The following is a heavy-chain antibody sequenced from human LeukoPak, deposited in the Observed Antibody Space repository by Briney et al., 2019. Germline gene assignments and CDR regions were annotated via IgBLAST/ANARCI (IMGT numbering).Heavy chain of an antibody. V-gene: IGHV3-11*01. CDR3: AKDKLSGSTWYYPGWFDP. Sequence: PGGSLRLSCAASGFTFSDYYMSWIRQAPGKGLEWVSYISSSGSTIYYADSVKGRFTISRVNAKNSLYLQMNSLRAEDTAVYYCAKDKLSGSTWYYPGWFDPWGQGTLVTVSS. CDR2: ISSSGSTI. J-gene: IGHJ5*02. D-gene: IGHD6-13*01. CDR1: GFTFSDYY.